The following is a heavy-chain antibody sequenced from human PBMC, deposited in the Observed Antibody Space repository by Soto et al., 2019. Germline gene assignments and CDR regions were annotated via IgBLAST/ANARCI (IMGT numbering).Heavy chain of an antibody. CDR3: ARDEGDAMIRGYDS. D-gene: IGHD3-10*01. CDR2: IKFDGSRT. V-gene: IGHV3-74*01. J-gene: IGHJ4*02. Sequence: EAQLVQSGGGLVQPGGSMRLSCAASGFSFSNYWMHWVRQAPGKGLVWVSGIKFDGSRTTYADSVMGRFTNSRDNARNTLYLQMNSLSAEDTAMYYCARDEGDAMIRGYDSWGQGTLVTVSS. CDR1: GFSFSNYW.